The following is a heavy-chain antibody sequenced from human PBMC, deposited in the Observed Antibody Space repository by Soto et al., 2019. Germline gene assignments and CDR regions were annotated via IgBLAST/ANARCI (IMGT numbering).Heavy chain of an antibody. D-gene: IGHD2-15*01. CDR3: ARDGRILFPLYGMDV. J-gene: IGHJ6*02. V-gene: IGHV3-33*01. Sequence: GGSLRLSCAASGFTFSSYGMHWVRQAPGKGLEWVAVIWYDGSNKYYADSVKGRFTISRDNSKNTLYLQMNSLRAEDTAVYYCARDGRILFPLYGMDVWGQGTTVTVSS. CDR2: IWYDGSNK. CDR1: GFTFSSYG.